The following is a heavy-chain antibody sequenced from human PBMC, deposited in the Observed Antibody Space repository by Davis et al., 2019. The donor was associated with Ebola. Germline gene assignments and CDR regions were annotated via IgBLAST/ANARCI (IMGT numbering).Heavy chain of an antibody. CDR3: AAGGSRGGFDV. CDR2: FDPQNNDL. V-gene: IGHV1-24*01. D-gene: IGHD1-26*01. J-gene: IGHJ3*01. Sequence: ASVKVSCKTSGYTFATYGITWVRQAPGQGLEWMGNFDPQNNDLIYAHKFEDRVTMTEDTSTHTAYMELSSLRSDDSAVYYCAAGGSRGGFDVWGQGTMVTVS. CDR1: GYTFATYG.